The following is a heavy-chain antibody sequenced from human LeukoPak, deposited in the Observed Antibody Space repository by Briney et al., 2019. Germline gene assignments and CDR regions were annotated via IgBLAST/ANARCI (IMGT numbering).Heavy chain of an antibody. CDR2: ITPFNGNT. Sequence: NGASVKVSCKASGYTFTYRFLHWVRQAPGQALEWMAWITPFNGNTNYAQKFQDRVTITRDTSMNTAYMELSSLRSDDTAVYYCARDERYGSSGYPFDYWGQGTLVTVSS. J-gene: IGHJ4*02. CDR1: GYTFTYRF. D-gene: IGHD3-22*01. CDR3: ARDERYGSSGYPFDY. V-gene: IGHV1-45*02.